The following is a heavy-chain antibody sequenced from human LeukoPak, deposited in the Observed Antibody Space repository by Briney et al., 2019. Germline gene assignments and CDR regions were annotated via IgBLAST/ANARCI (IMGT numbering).Heavy chain of an antibody. V-gene: IGHV1-24*01. J-gene: IGHJ4*02. CDR2: FDPEDGET. Sequence: ASVKVSCKVSGYTLTELSMHWVRQAPGKGLEWMGGFDPEDGETIYAQKFQGRVTMTEDTSKATAYMALSSLRSEATAVYYCATYKRRYYADPDREYYFDYWGQGTLVTVSS. D-gene: IGHD2-2*01. CDR3: ATYKRRYYADPDREYYFDY. CDR1: GYTLTELS.